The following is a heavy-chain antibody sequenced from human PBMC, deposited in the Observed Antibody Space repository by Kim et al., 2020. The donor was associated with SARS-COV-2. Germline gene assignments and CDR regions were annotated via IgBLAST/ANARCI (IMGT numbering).Heavy chain of an antibody. CDR3: ARDGAGQQPVHIHFYF. Sequence: ASVKVSCKASGYTFTAYYIHWVRQAPGQGLEWMGPINPNSGGTIYAQKFQDRVTMTRDTSISTAYMELSRLRSDDTAVYFCARDGAGQQPVHIHFYFWG. CDR1: GYTFTAYY. J-gene: IGHJ4*01. D-gene: IGHD2-21*01. CDR2: INPNSGGT. V-gene: IGHV1-2*06.